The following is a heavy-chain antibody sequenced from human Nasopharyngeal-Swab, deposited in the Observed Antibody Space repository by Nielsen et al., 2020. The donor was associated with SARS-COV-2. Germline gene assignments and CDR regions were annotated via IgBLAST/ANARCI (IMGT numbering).Heavy chain of an antibody. CDR3: VRSSSWYYFDY. CDR1: GDSIAYSTFY. V-gene: IGHV4-39*01. CDR2: IYYNGNT. J-gene: IGHJ4*02. Sequence: SETLSLTCTVSGDSIAYSTFYWGWIRQPPGKGLEWIGNIYYNGNTYQNPSLKSRLTISVDKSKNQFSLQLSSVTAADTAVYYWVRSSSWYYFDYWAQGTQVTVSS. D-gene: IGHD6-13*01.